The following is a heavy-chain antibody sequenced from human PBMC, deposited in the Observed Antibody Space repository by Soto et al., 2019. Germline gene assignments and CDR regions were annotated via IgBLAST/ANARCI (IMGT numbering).Heavy chain of an antibody. Sequence: GGSLRLSCAASGFTFSSYWMHWARQAPGKGLVWVSRINSDGSSTSYTDSVKGRFTISRDNAKNTLYLQMNSLRAEDTAVYYCARDRPEIERLQSDSLHYCGQGTLLTVS. CDR3: ARDRPEIERLQSDSLHY. CDR2: INSDGSST. V-gene: IGHV3-74*01. D-gene: IGHD6-25*01. J-gene: IGHJ4*02. CDR1: GFTFSSYW.